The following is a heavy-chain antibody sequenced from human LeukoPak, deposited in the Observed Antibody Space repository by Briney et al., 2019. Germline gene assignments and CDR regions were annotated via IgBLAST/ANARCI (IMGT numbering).Heavy chain of an antibody. J-gene: IGHJ6*02. CDR1: GFTFSHFS. V-gene: IGHV3-7*03. D-gene: IGHD3-16*01. Sequence: PGGSLRLSCTASGFTFSHFSMNWARQAPGKGLEWVASINHNGNVNYYVDSVKGRFTISRDNAKNSLYLQKSNLRAEDTAVYFCARGGGLDVWGQGATVTVSS. CDR3: ARGGGLDV. CDR2: INHNGNVN.